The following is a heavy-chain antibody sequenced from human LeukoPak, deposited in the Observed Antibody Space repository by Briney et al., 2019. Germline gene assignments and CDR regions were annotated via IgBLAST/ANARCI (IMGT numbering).Heavy chain of an antibody. CDR1: GFTFSTYA. CDR3: AFDYASGSYLGFDY. J-gene: IGHJ4*02. D-gene: IGHD3-10*01. V-gene: IGHV3-23*01. CDR2: ISGSGTST. Sequence: GGSLRLSCAASGFTFSTYAMTWVRQAPGKGLEWVSAISGSGTSTYYAGSVKGRFTISRDNSKNTLYLQMNSLRAEDTAVYYCAFDYASGSYLGFDYWGQGTLVTVSS.